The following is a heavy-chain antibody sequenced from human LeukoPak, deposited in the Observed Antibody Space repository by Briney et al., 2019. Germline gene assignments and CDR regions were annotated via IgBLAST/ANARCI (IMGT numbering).Heavy chain of an antibody. CDR3: AKQAYYYDSSAKEYAFDI. V-gene: IGHV3-30*02. Sequence: PGGSLRLSCAASGFTFSSYGMHWVRQAPGKGLEWVAFIRYDGSNKYYADSVKGRFTISRDNSKNTLYLQMNSLRAEDTAVYYCAKQAYYYDSSAKEYAFDIWGQGTMVTVSS. CDR1: GFTFSSYG. D-gene: IGHD3-22*01. J-gene: IGHJ3*02. CDR2: IRYDGSNK.